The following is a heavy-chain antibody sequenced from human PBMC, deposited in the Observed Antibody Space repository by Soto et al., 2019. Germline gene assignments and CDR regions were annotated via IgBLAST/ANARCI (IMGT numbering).Heavy chain of an antibody. D-gene: IGHD1-1*01. CDR1: GCTIRDYS. Sequence: GGPLSLSCAASGCTIRDYSRNWIRQAPGKGLEWVSYISSSGSTIYYADSVKGRFTISRDNAKNSLYLQMNSLRAEDTAVYYCARDEKLIPWFDPWGQGTLVSLSS. J-gene: IGHJ5*02. CDR3: ARDEKLIPWFDP. CDR2: ISSSGSTI. V-gene: IGHV3-48*04.